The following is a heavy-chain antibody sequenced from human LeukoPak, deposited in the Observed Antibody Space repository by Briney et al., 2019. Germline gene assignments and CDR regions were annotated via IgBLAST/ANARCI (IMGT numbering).Heavy chain of an antibody. V-gene: IGHV4-39*07. D-gene: IGHD3-10*02. Sequence: KPSETLSLTCTVSGGSISSSSYYWGWIRQPPGKGLEWIGSIYYSGSTYYNPSLKSRVTISVDTSKNQFSLKLSSVTAADTAVYYCASEGPITMVGRGTFDYWGQGTLVTVSS. CDR1: GGSISSSSYY. CDR3: ASEGPITMVGRGTFDY. J-gene: IGHJ4*02. CDR2: IYYSGST.